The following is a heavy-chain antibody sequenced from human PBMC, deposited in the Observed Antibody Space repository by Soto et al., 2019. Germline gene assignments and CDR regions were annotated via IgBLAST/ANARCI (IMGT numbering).Heavy chain of an antibody. CDR1: GFTFSSYS. J-gene: IGHJ6*02. Sequence: GGSLRLSCAASGFTFSSYSMNWVRQAPGKGLEWASSISSSSSYIYYADSVKGRFTISRDNAKNSLYLQMNSLRAEDTAVYYCARDVARAYYYYGMDVWGQGTTVTVSS. V-gene: IGHV3-21*01. CDR3: ARDVARAYYYYGMDV. CDR2: ISSSSSYI. D-gene: IGHD2-21*01.